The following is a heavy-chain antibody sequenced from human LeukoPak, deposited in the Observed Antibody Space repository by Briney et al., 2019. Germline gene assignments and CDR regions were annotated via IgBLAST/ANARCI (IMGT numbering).Heavy chain of an antibody. J-gene: IGHJ3*02. D-gene: IGHD3-3*01. CDR3: AKDVIFGVWAFDI. Sequence: GGSLRLSCAASGFTFSSYSMTWVRQAPGKGLEWVSSITSSSSYIHYADSVKGRFTISRDNAKNSLYLQMNSLRAEDTAVYYCAKDVIFGVWAFDIWGQGTMVTVSS. CDR2: ITSSSSYI. V-gene: IGHV3-21*04. CDR1: GFTFSSYS.